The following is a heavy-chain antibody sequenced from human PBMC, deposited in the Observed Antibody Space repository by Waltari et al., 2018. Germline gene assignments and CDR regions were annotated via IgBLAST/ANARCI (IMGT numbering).Heavy chain of an antibody. CDR2: IYSGGST. J-gene: IGHJ4*02. Sequence: EVQLLESGGGLVQPGGSLRLSCAASGFTFSSYAMSWVRQAPGKGLEWVSVIYSGGSTYYADSVKGRFTSSRDNSKNTRYLQMNSLGAEDTAVYYCAKDPSEASAWGQGTLVTVSS. V-gene: IGHV3-23*03. CDR3: AKDPSEASA. CDR1: GFTFSSYA.